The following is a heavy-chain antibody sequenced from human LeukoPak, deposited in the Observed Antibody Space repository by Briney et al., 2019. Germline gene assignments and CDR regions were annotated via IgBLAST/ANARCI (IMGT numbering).Heavy chain of an antibody. V-gene: IGHV3-11*01. CDR2: ISGSGSDL. Sequence: GGSLRLSCVACGSSFSDYYMSWIRQAPGRGLEWISYISGSGSDLYYADSVKGRFTISRDNANNSLYLQMNSLRAEDTAVYYCARSIGYYYTMDVWGQGTTVTVSS. D-gene: IGHD3-22*01. CDR3: ARSIGYYYTMDV. CDR1: GSSFSDYY. J-gene: IGHJ6*02.